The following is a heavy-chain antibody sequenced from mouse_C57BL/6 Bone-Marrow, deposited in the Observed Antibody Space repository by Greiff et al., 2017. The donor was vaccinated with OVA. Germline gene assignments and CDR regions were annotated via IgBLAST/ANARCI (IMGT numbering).Heavy chain of an antibody. V-gene: IGHV1-82*01. CDR2: IYPGDGDT. D-gene: IGHD2-5*01. Sequence: VKLMESGPELVKPGASVKISCKASGYAFSSSWMNWVKQRPGKGLEWIGRIYPGDGDTNYNGKFKGKATLTADKSSSTAYMQLSSLTSEDSAVYFCASPYSNYVHYYAMDYWGQGTSVTVSS. J-gene: IGHJ4*01. CDR1: GYAFSSSW. CDR3: ASPYSNYVHYYAMDY.